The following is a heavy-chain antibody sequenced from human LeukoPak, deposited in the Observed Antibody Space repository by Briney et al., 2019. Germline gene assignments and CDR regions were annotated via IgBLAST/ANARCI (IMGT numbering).Heavy chain of an antibody. V-gene: IGHV3-30*03. CDR1: GFTFSNYV. J-gene: IGHJ4*02. Sequence: GGSLRLSCAASGFTFSNYVMQWVRQAPGKGLEGVALISHDGSNKYYADSVKGRFTISRENSKSTVYLQMNSLRPEDTAVYSCSRSFFQWNYGSCLDSLGQGTLVTVSS. CDR2: ISHDGSNK. CDR3: SRSFFQWNYGSCLDS. D-gene: IGHD1-7*01.